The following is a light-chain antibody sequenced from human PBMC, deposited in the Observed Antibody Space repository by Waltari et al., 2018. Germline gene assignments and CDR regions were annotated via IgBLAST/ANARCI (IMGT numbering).Light chain of an antibody. J-gene: IGLJ3*02. CDR1: ASNIGSNG. Sequence: QSVLTQPPSVSEAPRQRVTIPCSGSASNIGSNGVNWYQQLPGKAPKLVIYYDDLIPSGVSDRFSGSKSGTSASLAISGLQSEDEADYYCAAWDDTLNGWLFGGGTKLTVL. CDR3: AAWDDTLNGWL. V-gene: IGLV1-36*01. CDR2: YDD.